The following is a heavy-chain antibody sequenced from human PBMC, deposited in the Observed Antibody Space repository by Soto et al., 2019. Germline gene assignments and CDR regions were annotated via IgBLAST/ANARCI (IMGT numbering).Heavy chain of an antibody. D-gene: IGHD1-20*01. Sequence: GASVKVSGKASGYTFTGYYMHWVRQAPGQGLEWMGWINPNSGGTNYAQKFQGRVTMTRDTSISTAYMELSRLRSDDTAVYYCANSVLYNWKFSHYYGMNVWGQGTTVTVSS. CDR1: GYTFTGYY. J-gene: IGHJ6*02. V-gene: IGHV1-2*02. CDR3: ANSVLYNWKFSHYYGMNV. CDR2: INPNSGGT.